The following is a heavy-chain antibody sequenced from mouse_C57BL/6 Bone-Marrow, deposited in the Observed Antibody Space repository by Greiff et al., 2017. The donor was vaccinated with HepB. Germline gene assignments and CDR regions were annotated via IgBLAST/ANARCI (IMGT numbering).Heavy chain of an antibody. CDR3: ARWGYGYYFDY. CDR2: IYPRSGNT. D-gene: IGHD1-1*01. V-gene: IGHV1-81*01. J-gene: IGHJ2*01. CDR1: GYTFTSYG. Sequence: QVQLQQSGPELVKPGASVKLSCKASGYTFTSYGISWVKQRTGQGLEWIGEIYPRSGNTYYNEKFKGKATLTADKSSSTAYMELRSLTSEDSAVYFCARWGYGYYFDYWGQGTTLTGSS.